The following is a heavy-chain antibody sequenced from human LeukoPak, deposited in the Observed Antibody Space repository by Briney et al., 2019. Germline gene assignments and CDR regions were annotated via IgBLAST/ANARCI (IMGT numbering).Heavy chain of an antibody. J-gene: IGHJ4*02. V-gene: IGHV4-30-2*01. D-gene: IGHD3-22*01. Sequence: PSQTLSLTCTVSGGSISSGGYYWSWIRQPPGKGLEWIGYIYHSGSTYYNPSLKSRVTISVDRSKNQFSLKLSSVTAADTAVYYCARPQKYYYDSSGYYGRRAFDIWGQGTLVTVSS. CDR2: IYHSGST. CDR1: GGSISSGGYY. CDR3: ARPQKYYYDSSGYYGRRAFDI.